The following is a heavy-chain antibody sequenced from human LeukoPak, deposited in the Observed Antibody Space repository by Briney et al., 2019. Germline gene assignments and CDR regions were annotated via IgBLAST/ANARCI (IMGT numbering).Heavy chain of an antibody. Sequence: GASVKVSCKASGGTFSSYAISWVRQAPGQGLEWMGGIIPIFGTANYAQKFQGRVTITADESTSTAYMELSSLRSEDTAVYYCARATYYYDSSGYPPYYYYGMDVWGQGTTVTVSS. J-gene: IGHJ6*02. CDR1: GGTFSSYA. CDR3: ARATYYYDSSGYPPYYYYGMDV. V-gene: IGHV1-69*13. D-gene: IGHD3-22*01. CDR2: IIPIFGTA.